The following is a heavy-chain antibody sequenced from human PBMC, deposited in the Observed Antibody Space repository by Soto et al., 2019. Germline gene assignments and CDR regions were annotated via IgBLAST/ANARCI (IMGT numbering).Heavy chain of an antibody. Sequence: PGGSLRLSCAASGFTFSSYAMSWVRQAPGKGLEWVSAISGSGGSTYYADSVKGRFTISRDNSKNTLYLQMNSLRAEDTAVYYCAKDFVVSGEVVVAAEFDYWGQGTLVTVSS. D-gene: IGHD2-15*01. J-gene: IGHJ4*02. CDR1: GFTFSSYA. CDR3: AKDFVVSGEVVVAAEFDY. V-gene: IGHV3-23*01. CDR2: ISGSGGST.